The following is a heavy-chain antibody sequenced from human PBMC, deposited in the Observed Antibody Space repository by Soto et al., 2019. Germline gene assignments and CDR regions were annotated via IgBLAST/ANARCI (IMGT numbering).Heavy chain of an antibody. CDR1: GGSFSGYY. CDR2: INHSGST. Sequence: KPSETLSLTCAVYGGSFSGYYWSWIRQPPGKGLEWIGEINHSGSTNYNPSLKSRVTISVDTSKNQFSLKLSSVTAADTAVYYCARGGFTSRGYSGYAQGRWFDPWGQGTLVTVSS. CDR3: ARGGFTSRGYSGYAQGRWFDP. J-gene: IGHJ5*02. D-gene: IGHD5-12*01. V-gene: IGHV4-34*01.